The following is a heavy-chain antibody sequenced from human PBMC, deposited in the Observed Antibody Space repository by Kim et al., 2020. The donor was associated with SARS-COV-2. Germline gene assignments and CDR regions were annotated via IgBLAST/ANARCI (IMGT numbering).Heavy chain of an antibody. Sequence: GGSLRLSCAASGFTFSSYAISWVRQAPGKVREWVSAISGSGCITYYADSVKGRFTISRDNSQNTLYLQMNSLRAEDTAVYSCAKSSRTHGSGSYPLYYFDYWGQRTLVTVSS. J-gene: IGHJ4*02. D-gene: IGHD3-10*01. V-gene: IGHV3-23*01. CDR2: ISGSGCIT. CDR3: AKSSRTHGSGSYPLYYFDY. CDR1: GFTFSSYA.